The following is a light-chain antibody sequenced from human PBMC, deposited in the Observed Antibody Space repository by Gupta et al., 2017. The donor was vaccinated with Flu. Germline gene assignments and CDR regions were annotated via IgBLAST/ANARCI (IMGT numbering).Light chain of an antibody. CDR2: EVS. CDR3: SSYTNTNTLVV. V-gene: IGLV2-14*01. CDR1: SGDLGGYNY. Sequence: ITISCTGSSGDLGGYNYVSWYQQHPGKAPKLSSWEVSNRPSGVSNRFAGSKSGNTASLTISGLQTEDEAEYDGSSYTNTNTLVVFGGGTKLTVL. J-gene: IGLJ2*01.